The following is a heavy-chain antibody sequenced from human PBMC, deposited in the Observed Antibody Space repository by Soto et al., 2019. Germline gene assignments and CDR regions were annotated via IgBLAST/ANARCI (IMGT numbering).Heavy chain of an antibody. Sequence: EVQLVESGGGLVQPGGSLRLSCAASGFTFSSYWMSWVRQAPGKGLEWVANIKQDGSEKYYVDSVKGRFTISRDNAKNSLYLQMNSLRAEDTAVYYCARGTTRYSGSYYFNWFDPWGQGTLVTVSS. J-gene: IGHJ5*02. D-gene: IGHD1-26*01. V-gene: IGHV3-7*05. CDR1: GFTFSSYW. CDR3: ARGTTRYSGSYYFNWFDP. CDR2: IKQDGSEK.